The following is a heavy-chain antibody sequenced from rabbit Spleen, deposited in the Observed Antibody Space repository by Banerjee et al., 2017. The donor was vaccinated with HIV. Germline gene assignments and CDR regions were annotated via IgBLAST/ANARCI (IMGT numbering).Heavy chain of an antibody. V-gene: IGHV1S45*01. CDR2: IYAGSSGDT. J-gene: IGHJ4*01. Sequence: QEQLVESGGGLVKPGASLTLTCKASGFDFSSYYYMCWVRQAPGKGLEWIACIYAGSSGDTYYATWAKGRFTCSKTSSTTVTLQMTTLTAADTATYFCARDGAGGSYFALWGPGTLVTVS. CDR1: GFDFSSYYY. D-gene: IGHD8-1*01. CDR3: ARDGAGGSYFAL.